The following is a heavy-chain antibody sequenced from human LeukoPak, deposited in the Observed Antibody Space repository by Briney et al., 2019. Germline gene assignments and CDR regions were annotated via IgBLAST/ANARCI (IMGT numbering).Heavy chain of an antibody. Sequence: PGGSLRLSCAASGFTFSSYSMNWVRQAPGKGLEWVSYISSSSSTIYYADSVKGRFTISRDTSKNTLYLQMSGLTTEDAAVYYCANVPGKWEVLDHWGQGTLVTVSS. CDR3: ANVPGKWEVLDH. V-gene: IGHV3-48*01. D-gene: IGHD1-26*01. CDR2: ISSSSSTI. J-gene: IGHJ4*02. CDR1: GFTFSSYS.